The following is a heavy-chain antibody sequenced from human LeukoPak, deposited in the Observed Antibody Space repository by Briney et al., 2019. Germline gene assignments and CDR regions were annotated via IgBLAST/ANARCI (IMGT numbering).Heavy chain of an antibody. J-gene: IGHJ4*02. Sequence: SETLSLTCAVYGVSFSGYYWSWIRQPPGKGLEWIGEINHSGSTNYNPSLKSRVTISVDTSKNQFSLKLSSVTAADTAVYYCARVRLPGDSSGCIDYWGQGTLVTVSS. CDR3: ARVRLPGDSSGCIDY. CDR2: INHSGST. CDR1: GVSFSGYY. D-gene: IGHD6-19*01. V-gene: IGHV4-34*01.